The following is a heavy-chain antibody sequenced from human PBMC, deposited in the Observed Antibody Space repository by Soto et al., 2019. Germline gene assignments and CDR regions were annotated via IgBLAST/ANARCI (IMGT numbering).Heavy chain of an antibody. CDR1: GGSISSGDYY. J-gene: IGHJ4*02. CDR2: IYYSGST. V-gene: IGHV4-30-4*01. D-gene: IGHD7-27*01. CDR3: ASKSSGDILDAY. Sequence: QVQLQESGPGLVKPSQTLSLTCTVSGGSISSGDYYCSWLRQPPGKGLEWSGYIYYSGSTYYNPSRKSRVTISVDTSKNQCSLKLISVTAADPAVYYCASKSSGDILDAYWGQGNLVTVSS.